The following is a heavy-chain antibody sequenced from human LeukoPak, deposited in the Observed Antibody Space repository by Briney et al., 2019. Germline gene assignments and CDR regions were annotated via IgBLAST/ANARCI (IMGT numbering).Heavy chain of an antibody. J-gene: IGHJ6*02. CDR2: ISAYNGNT. CDR1: GYTFTSYG. CDR3: ARVLVGATLAYYYYGMDV. Sequence: PEASVKVSCKASGYTFTSYGISWVRQAPGQGLEWMGWISAYNGNTNYAQKLQGRVTMTTDTSTSTAYMELRSLRSDDTAVYYCARVLVGATLAYYYYGMDVWGQGTTVTVSS. D-gene: IGHD1-26*01. V-gene: IGHV1-18*01.